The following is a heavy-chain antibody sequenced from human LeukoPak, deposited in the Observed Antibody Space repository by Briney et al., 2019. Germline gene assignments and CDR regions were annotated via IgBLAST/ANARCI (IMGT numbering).Heavy chain of an antibody. CDR1: GYTFTSYG. D-gene: IGHD2-2*01. J-gene: IGHJ6*02. CDR3: ARDTHIVVVPAARGDYYYYGMDV. V-gene: IGHV1-18*01. CDR2: ICAYNGNT. Sequence: ASVKVSCKASGYTFTSYGISWVRQAPGQGLEWMGWICAYNGNTNYAQKLQGRVTMTTDTSTSAAYMELRSLRSDDTAVYYCARDTHIVVVPAARGDYYYYGMDVWGQGTTVTVSS.